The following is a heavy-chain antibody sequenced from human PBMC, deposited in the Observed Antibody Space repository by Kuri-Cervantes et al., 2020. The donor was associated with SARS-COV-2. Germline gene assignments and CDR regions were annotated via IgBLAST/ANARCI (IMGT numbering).Heavy chain of an antibody. CDR1: GYSISSGYY. J-gene: IGHJ6*03. V-gene: IGHV4-38-2*02. CDR2: IYHSGST. D-gene: IGHD3-3*01. CDR3: ARWGYYDFWSGYVVGDYCYYMDV. Sequence: ESLKISCTVSGYSISSGYYWGWIRQPPGKGLEWIGSIYHSGSTYYNPSLKSRVTISVDTSKNQFSLKLSSVTAADTAVYYCARWGYYDFWSGYVVGDYCYYMDVWGKGTTVTVSS.